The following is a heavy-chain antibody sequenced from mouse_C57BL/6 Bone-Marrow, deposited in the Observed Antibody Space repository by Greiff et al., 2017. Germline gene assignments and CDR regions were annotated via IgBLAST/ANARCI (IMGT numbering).Heavy chain of an antibody. CDR1: GYTFTSYW. Sequence: VQLLQSGADLVKPGASVKLSCKASGYTFTSYWVHWVQQRPGQGLEWIGMINPNSGSTNYNEKFKSKGTLTVDKSTSTAYMQLSSLRSEDSAVYYYARRGDDGCYWGQGTTLTVSS. D-gene: IGHD2-3*01. CDR3: ARRGDDGCY. J-gene: IGHJ2*01. CDR2: INPNSGST. V-gene: IGHV1-64*01.